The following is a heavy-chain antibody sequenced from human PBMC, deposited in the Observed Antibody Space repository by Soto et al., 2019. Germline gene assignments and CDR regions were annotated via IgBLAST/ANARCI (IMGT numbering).Heavy chain of an antibody. CDR3: ARVSWREKYGMDV. V-gene: IGHV3-11*01. Sequence: GGSLRLSCAAAGFSCSDSYMSWIRQAPGKGLEWISYITFSGNTVYYADSLKGRFTISRDNAKNSLYLQMNRLRAEDTAVYYCARVSWREKYGMDVWGQGTTVTGSS. CDR2: ITFSGNTV. J-gene: IGHJ6*02. CDR1: GFSCSDSY.